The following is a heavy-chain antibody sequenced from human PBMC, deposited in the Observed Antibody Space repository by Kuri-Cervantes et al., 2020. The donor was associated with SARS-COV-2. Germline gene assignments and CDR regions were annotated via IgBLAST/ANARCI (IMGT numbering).Heavy chain of an antibody. J-gene: IGHJ4*02. CDR1: GFLFSASA. Sequence: GESLKISCEVSGFLFSASAIHWVRQASGKGLEWVSAISGSGGSTYYADSVKGRFTISRDNSKNTLYLQMSSLRAEDMAVYYCARNLYDSSGTVFYFDYWGQGTLVTVSS. CDR3: ARNLYDSSGTVFYFDY. D-gene: IGHD3-22*01. V-gene: IGHV3-23*01. CDR2: ISGSGGST.